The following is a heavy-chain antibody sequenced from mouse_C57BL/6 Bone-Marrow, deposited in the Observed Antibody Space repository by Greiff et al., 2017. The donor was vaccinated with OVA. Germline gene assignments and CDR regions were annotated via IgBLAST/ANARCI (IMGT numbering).Heavy chain of an antibody. CDR2: IDPENGDT. CDR1: GFTFTDDY. Sequence: EVQLQQSGAELVRPGASVKLSCTASGFTFTDDYMHWVKQRPEQGLEWIGWIDPENGDTEYASKFQGKATLTADTSSNTAYLQLSSLTSEDTAVYYCSSYGNFDYWGKGTTLTVSS. V-gene: IGHV14-4*01. D-gene: IGHD1-1*01. J-gene: IGHJ2*01. CDR3: SSYGNFDY.